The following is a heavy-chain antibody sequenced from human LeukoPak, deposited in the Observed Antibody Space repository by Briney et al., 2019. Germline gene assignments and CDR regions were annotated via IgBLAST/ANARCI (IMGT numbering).Heavy chain of an antibody. D-gene: IGHD2-15*01. CDR1: GFTFSTYW. CDR2: IKQDGSEK. Sequence: GGSLRLSCAASGFTFSTYWMSWVRQAPGKGLEWVANIKQDGSEKYYVDSVKGRFTISRDNAKNSQYLQMNSLRAEDTAVYYCARDPVSRYCSGGSCRVLDYWGQGTLVTVSS. V-gene: IGHV3-7*05. J-gene: IGHJ4*02. CDR3: ARDPVSRYCSGGSCRVLDY.